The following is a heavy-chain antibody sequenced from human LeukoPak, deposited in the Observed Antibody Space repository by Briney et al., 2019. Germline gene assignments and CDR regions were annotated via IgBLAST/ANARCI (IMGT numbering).Heavy chain of an antibody. CDR1: GFTFSSYE. V-gene: IGHV3-48*03. J-gene: IGHJ6*04. Sequence: GGSLRLSCAASGFTFSSYEMNWVREAPGRGLEWVSYISSSGSTIYYADSVKGRFTISRDNAKNSLYLQMNSLRAEDTAVYYCAELGITMIGGVWGKGTTVTISS. CDR2: ISSSGSTI. D-gene: IGHD3-10*02. CDR3: AELGITMIGGV.